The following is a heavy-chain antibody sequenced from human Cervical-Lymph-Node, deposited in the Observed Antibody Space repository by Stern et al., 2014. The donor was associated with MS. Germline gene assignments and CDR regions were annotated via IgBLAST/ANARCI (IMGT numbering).Heavy chain of an antibody. Sequence: VQLVQSGAEVKKPGESLKISCKLSGYSFTIYYIAWVRQMPGKGLEWMGVIYPYDSDTTYSPSFQCQVTISADRSITTAYLQWSSLRASDTAMYYCARHVQGFDYWGQGTLVTVSS. V-gene: IGHV5-51*01. CDR2: IYPYDSDT. CDR3: ARHVQGFDY. CDR1: GYSFTIYY. J-gene: IGHJ4*02.